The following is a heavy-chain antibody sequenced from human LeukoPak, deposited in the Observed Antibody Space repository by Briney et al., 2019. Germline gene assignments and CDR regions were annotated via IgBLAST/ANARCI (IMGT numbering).Heavy chain of an antibody. CDR3: ARDLNQGYYDFWSGYYTPRDY. J-gene: IGHJ4*02. CDR2: INPNSGGT. CDR1: GYTFTGYY. V-gene: IGHV1-2*02. Sequence: ASVKVSCKASGYTFTGYYMHWVRQAPGQGLEWMGWINPNSGGTNYAQKFQGRVTMTRDTSISTAYMELSRLRSDDTAMYYCARDLNQGYYDFWSGYYTPRDYWGQGTLVTVSS. D-gene: IGHD3-3*01.